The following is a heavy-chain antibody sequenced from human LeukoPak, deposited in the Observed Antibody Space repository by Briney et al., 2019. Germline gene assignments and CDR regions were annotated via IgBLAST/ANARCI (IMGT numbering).Heavy chain of an antibody. CDR1: GFTFNNYG. CDR3: ARAKRNGFDI. Sequence: GGSLRLSCAASGFTFNNYGMNWVRQAPGKGLEWVSYISGSGTTIYYADSVKGRFTISRDNAKNSLYLQMNNLRAEDTAVYYCARAKRNGFDIWGQGTMVTVSS. J-gene: IGHJ3*02. CDR2: ISGSGTTI. V-gene: IGHV3-48*01.